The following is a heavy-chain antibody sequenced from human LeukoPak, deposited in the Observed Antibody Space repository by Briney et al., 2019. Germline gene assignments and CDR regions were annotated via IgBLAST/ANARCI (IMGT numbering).Heavy chain of an antibody. CDR1: GFTFSDHA. D-gene: IGHD1-26*01. CDR2: ISAGGDRT. Sequence: GGSLRLSCAASGFTFSDHAMSWVRQTPAKGLESVSSISAGGDRTHYADSVKGRFTISRDNSKNTLYLQMNSLRAEDTAVYYCARDRVGATDYFDYWGQGTLVTVSS. V-gene: IGHV3-23*01. CDR3: ARDRVGATDYFDY. J-gene: IGHJ4*02.